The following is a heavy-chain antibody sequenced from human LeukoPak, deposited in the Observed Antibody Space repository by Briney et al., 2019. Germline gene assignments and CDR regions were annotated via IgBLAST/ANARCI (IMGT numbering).Heavy chain of an antibody. J-gene: IGHJ5*02. D-gene: IGHD5-24*01. V-gene: IGHV4-34*01. CDR2: INHSGST. Sequence: SETLSLTCAVYGGSFSGYYWSWIRPPPGKGLEWIGEINHSGSTNYNPSLKSRVTISVDTSKNQFSLKLSSVTAADTAVYYCARDRGDGYMAFDPWGQGTLVTVSS. CDR3: ARDRGDGYMAFDP. CDR1: GGSFSGYY.